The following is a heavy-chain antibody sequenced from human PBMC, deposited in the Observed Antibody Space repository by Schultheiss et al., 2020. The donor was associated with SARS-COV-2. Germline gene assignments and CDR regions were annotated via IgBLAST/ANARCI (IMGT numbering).Heavy chain of an antibody. D-gene: IGHD1-26*01. CDR2: IRSKAYGGTT. J-gene: IGHJ6*02. Sequence: GGSLRLSCTASGFTFGDYAMSWVRQAPGKGLEWVGFIRSKAYGGTTEYAASVKGRFTISRDDSKSITYLQMNSLRAEDTAVYYCAKGPNDKGGATDYYYYYGMDVWGQGTTVTVSS. CDR1: GFTFGDYA. V-gene: IGHV3-49*04. CDR3: AKGPNDKGGATDYYYYYGMDV.